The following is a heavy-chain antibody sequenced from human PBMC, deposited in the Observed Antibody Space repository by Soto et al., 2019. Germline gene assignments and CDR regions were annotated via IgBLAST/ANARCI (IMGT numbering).Heavy chain of an antibody. CDR2: ISPYSGNT. V-gene: IGHV1-18*01. Sequence: QVQLVQSGDEVRKPGSSVKVSCKASGYIFVNYGIAWVRQAPGQGLEWMGWISPYSGNTHYASKVQARITMTTDTPRGTAFRDLGSRTSDGTAVYYWAMVHSHVKPTPQDVWGHGTTVTVSS. CDR1: GYIFVNYG. CDR3: AMVHSHVKPTPQDV. D-gene: IGHD3-16*02. J-gene: IGHJ6*01.